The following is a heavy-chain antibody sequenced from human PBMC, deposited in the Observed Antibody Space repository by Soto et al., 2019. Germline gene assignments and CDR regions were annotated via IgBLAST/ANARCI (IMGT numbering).Heavy chain of an antibody. Sequence: EVQLLESGGGLVQPGGSLRLSCAASGFTFSSYAMSWVRQAPGKGLEWVSAFSGRGGSTYYADSVKGRFTISRDNAKNTLCLQMNSLRAEDTAVYYCAKFGIFYKYSSSSEEDYWGQGTLVTVSS. CDR1: GFTFSSYA. D-gene: IGHD6-6*01. CDR2: FSGRGGST. CDR3: AKFGIFYKYSSSSEEDY. V-gene: IGHV3-23*01. J-gene: IGHJ4*02.